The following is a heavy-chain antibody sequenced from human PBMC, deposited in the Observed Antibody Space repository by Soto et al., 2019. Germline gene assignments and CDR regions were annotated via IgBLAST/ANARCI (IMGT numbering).Heavy chain of an antibody. CDR2: IIPILDTA. J-gene: IGHJ4*02. D-gene: IGHD5-18*01. CDR3: ARDFGGYTSGAHFWDQ. V-gene: IGHV1-69*12. CDR1: GGTFSSYA. Sequence: QVQLVQSGAEVKKPGSSVKVSCKASGGTFSSYAISWVRQAPGQGLEWMGGIIPILDTANYAQKFQGRVTITADESTSTAYMELSSLRSEDTAVYYCARDFGGYTSGAHFWDQWGQGTLVTVSS.